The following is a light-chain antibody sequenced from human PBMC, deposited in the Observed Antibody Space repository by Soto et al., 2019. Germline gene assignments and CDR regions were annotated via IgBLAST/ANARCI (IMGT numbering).Light chain of an antibody. J-gene: IGKJ2*01. CDR2: YAS. CDR1: PNLSRT. Sequence: EMVMTQSPAPLSVSPGERATLSCRASPNLSRTLAWYQQQPGQAPRLLIFYASTRATGIPARFSGSGSGTDFTLTISSLQSEDFAVYYCQQYDKWPHTFGQGTKLEIK. V-gene: IGKV3-15*01. CDR3: QQYDKWPHT.